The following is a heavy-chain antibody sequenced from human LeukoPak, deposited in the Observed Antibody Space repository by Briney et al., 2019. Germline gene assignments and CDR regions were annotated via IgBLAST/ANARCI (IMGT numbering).Heavy chain of an antibody. CDR3: AKDRYFTDYDSSGFQGYFDY. D-gene: IGHD3-22*01. CDR2: IRKDGSDI. CDR1: GFTFSTYW. V-gene: IGHV3-7*03. Sequence: GGSLRLSCAASGFTFSTYWMSWVRRAPGKGLEWVANIRKDGSDIHYVDSVKGRFTISRDNSKNTLYLQMNSLRAEDTAVYYCAKDRYFTDYDSSGFQGYFDYWGQGTLVTVSS. J-gene: IGHJ4*02.